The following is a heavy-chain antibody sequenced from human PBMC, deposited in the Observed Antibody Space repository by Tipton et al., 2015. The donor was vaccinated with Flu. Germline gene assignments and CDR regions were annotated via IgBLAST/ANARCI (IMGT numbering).Heavy chain of an antibody. CDR2: ISSSGSTI. Sequence: SLRLSCAASGFTFSDYHMSWIRRAPGKGLEWVSYISSSGSTIYYADSVKGRFTISRDNAKNSLYLQMNSLRAEDTAVYYCARDPLYYDILTGYYTPYYFDDWGQGTRVTVSS. D-gene: IGHD3-9*01. J-gene: IGHJ4*02. CDR1: GFTFSDYH. V-gene: IGHV3-11*01. CDR3: ARDPLYYDILTGYYTPYYFDD.